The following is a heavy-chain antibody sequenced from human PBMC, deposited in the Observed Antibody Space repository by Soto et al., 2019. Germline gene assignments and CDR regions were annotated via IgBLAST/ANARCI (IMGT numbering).Heavy chain of an antibody. Sequence: PGGSLRLSCAASGFSFSSCSFTWVRQAPGKGLEWISSISSSGSYIYYTDSVKGRFTFSRDNAKNSLYLQMNSLRAEDTAVYYCTRREATDYYDPNGYNAGFYYFDSWGHGTLVTVSS. V-gene: IGHV3-21*01. CDR3: TRREATDYYDPNGYNAGFYYFDS. D-gene: IGHD3-22*01. CDR1: GFSFSSCS. J-gene: IGHJ4*01. CDR2: ISSSGSYI.